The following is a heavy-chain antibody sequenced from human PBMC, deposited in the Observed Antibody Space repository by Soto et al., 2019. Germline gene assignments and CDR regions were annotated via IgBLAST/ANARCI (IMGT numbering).Heavy chain of an antibody. D-gene: IGHD1-7*01. CDR1: GGSISSYY. V-gene: IGHV4-59*01. Sequence: SETLSLTCTVSGGSISSYYWSWIRQPPGKGLEWIGYIYYSGSTNYNPSLKSRVTISVDTSKNQFSLKLSSVTAADTAVYYCARTCHRTGTTAFDIWGQGTMVTASS. CDR2: IYYSGST. J-gene: IGHJ3*02. CDR3: ARTCHRTGTTAFDI.